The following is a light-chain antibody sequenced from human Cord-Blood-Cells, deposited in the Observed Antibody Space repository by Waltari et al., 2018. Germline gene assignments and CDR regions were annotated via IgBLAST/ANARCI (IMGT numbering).Light chain of an antibody. CDR1: QSVSSY. CDR2: DAP. J-gene: IGKJ4*01. CDR3: QQRSNWPLLT. V-gene: IGKV3-11*01. Sequence: EIVLTPSPAPLSLSPGARATLSCRASQSVSSYLAWYQQKPGQAPRLLIHDAPNRATGIPARFSGSGSGTDFTLTISSLEPEDFAVYYCQQRSNWPLLTFGGGTKVEIK.